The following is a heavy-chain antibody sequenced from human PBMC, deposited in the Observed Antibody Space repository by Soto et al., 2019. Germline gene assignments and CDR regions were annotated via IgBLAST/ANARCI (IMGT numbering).Heavy chain of an antibody. D-gene: IGHD3-22*01. J-gene: IGHJ6*02. CDR1: GFTVSSNY. CDR2: IYSGGST. CDR3: ARGLGMGSGYYYVGLYYGMDV. V-gene: IGHV3-53*01. Sequence: TGGSLRLSCAASGFTVSSNYMSWVRQAPGKGLEWVSVIYSGGSTYYADSVKGRFTISRDNSKNTLYLQMNSLRAEDTAVYYCARGLGMGSGYYYVGLYYGMDVWGQGTTVTVSS.